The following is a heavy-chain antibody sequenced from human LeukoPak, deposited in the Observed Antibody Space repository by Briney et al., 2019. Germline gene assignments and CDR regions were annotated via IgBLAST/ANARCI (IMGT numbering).Heavy chain of an antibody. CDR3: ARSQGGYCSSTSCYADYFDY. CDR2: ISYDGSNK. V-gene: IGHV3-30*03. D-gene: IGHD2-2*01. J-gene: IGHJ4*02. CDR1: GFTFSSYG. Sequence: GGSLRLSCAASGFTFSSYGMHWVRQAPGKGLEWVAVISYDGSNKYYADSVKGRFAISRDSSKNTLYLQMNSLRADDTAVCYCARSQGGYCSSTSCYADYFDYWGQGTLVTVSS.